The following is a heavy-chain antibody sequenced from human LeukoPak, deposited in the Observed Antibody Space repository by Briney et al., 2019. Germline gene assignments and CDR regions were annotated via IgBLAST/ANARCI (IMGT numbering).Heavy chain of an antibody. J-gene: IGHJ4*02. D-gene: IGHD2-8*01. CDR2: LSRGGETR. Sequence: GGSLRLSCTGSGFPFNMFAMNWVRQAPGQGLEWVSGLSRGGETRKYADSVKGRFTVSRDASKNMVFLQMNDLRPEDTAVYYCAKGPDKYGIKAYADFWGQGTLVTVSS. V-gene: IGHV3-23*01. CDR1: GFPFNMFA. CDR3: AKGPDKYGIKAYADF.